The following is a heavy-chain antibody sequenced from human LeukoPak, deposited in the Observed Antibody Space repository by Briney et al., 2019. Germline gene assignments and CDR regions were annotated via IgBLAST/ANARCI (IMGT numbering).Heavy chain of an antibody. CDR2: SYSGGNA. Sequence: SETLFLTCTGSDASTSAYYWSWIRQRPGKGLEWIGYSYSGGNANYNPSPKSRVTISIDTSENQFSLRLTSVTAADTAIYFCAHSKRGGGYYINAFAVWGKGALVTISS. CDR3: AHSKRGGGYYINAFAV. D-gene: IGHD1-26*01. V-gene: IGHV4-59*01. CDR1: DASTSAYY. J-gene: IGHJ3*01.